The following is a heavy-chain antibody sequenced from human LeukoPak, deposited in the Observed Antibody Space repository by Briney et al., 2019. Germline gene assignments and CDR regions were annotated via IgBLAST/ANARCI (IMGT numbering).Heavy chain of an antibody. CDR3: ARYYYGSGSYFDY. V-gene: IGHV4-31*02. CDR1: XGXISXGGYY. CDR2: IYYSGST. D-gene: IGHD3-10*01. Sequence: XGXISXGGYYWSWIRPHPGKGPEWIGYIYYSGSTYYNPSLKSRVTISVDTSKNQFSLKLSSVTAADTAVYYCARYYYGSGSYFDYWGQGTLVTVSS. J-gene: IGHJ4*02.